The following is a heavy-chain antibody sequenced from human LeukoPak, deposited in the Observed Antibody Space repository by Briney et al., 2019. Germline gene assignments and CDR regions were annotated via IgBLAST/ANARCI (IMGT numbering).Heavy chain of an antibody. CDR3: AKESGVYCSGGSCYLDH. J-gene: IGHJ4*02. V-gene: IGHV3-30*18. D-gene: IGHD2-15*01. Sequence: PGGSLRLSCAASGFTVSWYGVHWVRQAPGKGLEWVAVMSHDGSNKYYADSLKGRFTISRDNSKNTLYLQMNSLRAEDTAVYYCAKESGVYCSGGSCYLDHWGQGTLVTVSS. CDR1: GFTVSWYG. CDR2: MSHDGSNK.